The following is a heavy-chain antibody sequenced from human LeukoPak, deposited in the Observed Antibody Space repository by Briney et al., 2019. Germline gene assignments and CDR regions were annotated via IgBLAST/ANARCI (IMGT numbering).Heavy chain of an antibody. J-gene: IGHJ5*02. CDR2: IYYSVST. V-gene: IGHV4-39*01. Sequence: SETLSLTCNVSGGSISSSSYYWGCIRQPPGKGLEWIGSIYYSVSTYYHPSLKSRVTISVETSKNQFSLKLSSVTAAGTAVYYCARHMAGIAAAGERLVWFDPWGQGTLVSDSS. CDR1: GGSISSSSYY. CDR3: ARHMAGIAAAGERLVWFDP. D-gene: IGHD6-13*01.